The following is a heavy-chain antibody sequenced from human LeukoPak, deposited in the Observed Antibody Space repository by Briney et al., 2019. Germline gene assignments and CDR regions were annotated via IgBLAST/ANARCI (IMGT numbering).Heavy chain of an antibody. CDR2: INAGGSTT. Sequence: GGSLRLSCAGSGSTFTSYWMHWVRQAPGKGLVWVSRINAGGSTTIYADSVKGRFTISRDNAKNTLYLQMNSLRAEDTAVYYCAREGSNFYGMDVWGQGTTVTVSS. CDR1: GSTFTSYW. CDR3: AREGSNFYGMDV. V-gene: IGHV3-74*01. D-gene: IGHD3-10*01. J-gene: IGHJ6*02.